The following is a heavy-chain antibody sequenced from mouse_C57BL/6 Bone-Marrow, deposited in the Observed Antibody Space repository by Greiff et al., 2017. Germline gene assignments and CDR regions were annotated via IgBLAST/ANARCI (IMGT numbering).Heavy chain of an antibody. Sequence: QVTLKESGPGILQSSQTLSLTCSFSGFSLRTSGMGVSWIRQPSGKGLEWLAHIYWDDDKRYNPSLKSRLTISKDTSRNQVFLKITSVDNADTATYYCARRDYSWFAYWGQGTLVTVSA. D-gene: IGHD2-13*01. J-gene: IGHJ3*01. CDR1: GFSLRTSGMG. CDR2: IYWDDDK. CDR3: ARRDYSWFAY. V-gene: IGHV8-12*01.